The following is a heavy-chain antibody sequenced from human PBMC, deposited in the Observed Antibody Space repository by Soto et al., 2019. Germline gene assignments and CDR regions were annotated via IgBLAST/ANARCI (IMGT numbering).Heavy chain of an antibody. J-gene: IGHJ1*01. CDR1: GGSFSGYY. V-gene: IGHV4-34*01. Sequence: SETLSLTCAVYGGSFSGYYWSWIRQPPGKGLEWIGEINHSGSTNYNPSLKSRVTISVDTSKNQFSLKLSSVTAADTAVYYCARESCEGGSCYSEYFQHWGQGTLVTVSS. CDR2: INHSGST. CDR3: ARESCEGGSCYSEYFQH. D-gene: IGHD2-15*01.